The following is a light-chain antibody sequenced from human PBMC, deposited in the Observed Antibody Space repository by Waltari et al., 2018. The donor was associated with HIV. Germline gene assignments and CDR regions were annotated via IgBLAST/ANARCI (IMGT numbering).Light chain of an antibody. CDR2: DVS. CDR3: CSYSSSGTVL. CDR1: SNHAGCFNY. J-gene: IGLJ2*01. Sequence: HSVLTQPASMSGSLGQTFIISCLGSSNHAGCFNYVSWYQQSPDKAPRLVIYDVSNRPSGVSGRFSGSKSGSAASLTISGLQPEDEADYYCCSYSSSGTVLFGGGTRLTVL. V-gene: IGLV2-14*03.